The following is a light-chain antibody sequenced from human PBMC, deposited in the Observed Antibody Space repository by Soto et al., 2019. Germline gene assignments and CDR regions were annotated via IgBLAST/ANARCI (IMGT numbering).Light chain of an antibody. Sequence: QSALTQPASVSGSPGQSITISCTGSDSDIGAYNYVSWYQQHPGKAPKLLIHGVTRRPSGVSSRFSASKSAYTASLTISGLQAEDEATYFCSSFTTSYFYVFGPGTKVTVL. CDR1: DSDIGAYNY. CDR3: SSFTTSYFYV. CDR2: GVT. J-gene: IGLJ1*01. V-gene: IGLV2-14*01.